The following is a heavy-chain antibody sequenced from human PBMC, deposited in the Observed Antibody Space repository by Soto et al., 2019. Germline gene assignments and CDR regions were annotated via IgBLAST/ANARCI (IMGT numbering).Heavy chain of an antibody. Sequence: PGGSLRLSCAASGFIFSTLGMHWVRQAPGKGLEWVAIIWHDGSNKYYADSVKGRFTISRDNSKNTLFLQMKSLRADDTAIYYCVKGGTGGMDVWGQGTTVTVSS. J-gene: IGHJ6*02. CDR1: GFIFSTLG. V-gene: IGHV3-33*06. D-gene: IGHD3-9*01. CDR2: IWHDGSNK. CDR3: VKGGTGGMDV.